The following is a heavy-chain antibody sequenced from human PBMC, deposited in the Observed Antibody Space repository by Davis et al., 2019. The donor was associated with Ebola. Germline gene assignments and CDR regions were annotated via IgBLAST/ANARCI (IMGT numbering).Heavy chain of an antibody. J-gene: IGHJ4*02. V-gene: IGHV3-74*01. CDR1: GFTFSSYW. Sequence: GESLKISCAASGFTFSSYWMHWVRQAPGKGLVWVSRINSDGSSTSYADSVNGRFTISRDNAKNTLYLQMNSLRAEDTAVFYCARAWYVGAPDYWGQGTLVTVSS. CDR2: INSDGSST. D-gene: IGHD1-26*01. CDR3: ARAWYVGAPDY.